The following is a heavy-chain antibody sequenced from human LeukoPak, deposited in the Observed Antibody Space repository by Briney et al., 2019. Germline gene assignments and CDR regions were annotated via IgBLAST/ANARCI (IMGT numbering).Heavy chain of an antibody. CDR1: GFTFSNAW. J-gene: IGHJ5*02. CDR3: TTEDYHDSSGS. CDR2: IKSKTDGGTT. D-gene: IGHD3-22*01. Sequence: GGSLRLSCAASGFTFSNAWMSWVRQAPGKGLEWVGRIKSKTDGGTTDYAAPVKGRFTISRDDPKNTLYLQMNSLKTEDTAVYYCTTEDYHDSSGSWGQGTLVTVSS. V-gene: IGHV3-15*01.